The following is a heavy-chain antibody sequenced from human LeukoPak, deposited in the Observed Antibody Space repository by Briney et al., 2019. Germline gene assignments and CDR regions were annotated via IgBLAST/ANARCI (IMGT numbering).Heavy chain of an antibody. CDR2: IIPIFGTA. CDR3: ARSAVCSSTSCSPYFDY. CDR1: GGTFSSYA. J-gene: IGHJ4*02. Sequence: GASVKVSCKASGGTFSSYAISWVRQDPGQGLEWMGGIIPIFGTANYAQKFQGRVTITADESTSTAYMELSSLRSEDTAVYYCARSAVCSSTSCSPYFDYWGQGTLVTVSS. V-gene: IGHV1-69*13. D-gene: IGHD2-2*01.